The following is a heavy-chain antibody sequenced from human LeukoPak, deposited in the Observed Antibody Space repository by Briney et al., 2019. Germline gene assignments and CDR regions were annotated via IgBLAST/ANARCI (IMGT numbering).Heavy chain of an antibody. CDR2: ISSNGGST. V-gene: IGHV3-64D*09. Sequence: GGSLRLSCSASGITFSSFDMHWVRQAPGQGLEYVSAISSNGGSTYYADSVKGRFTISRDNSKNTLYLQMSSLRAEDTAVYYCVTTPFIVAGLSFDYWGQGTLVTVSS. J-gene: IGHJ4*02. D-gene: IGHD6-19*01. CDR1: GITFSSFD. CDR3: VTTPFIVAGLSFDY.